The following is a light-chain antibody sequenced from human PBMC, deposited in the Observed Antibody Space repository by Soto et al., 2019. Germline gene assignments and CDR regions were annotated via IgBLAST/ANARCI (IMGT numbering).Light chain of an antibody. CDR3: QQYATSPWT. Sequence: EIVFTQSPGTLSLSPGERATLSCRASQRVSSSYLAWYQQKPGQAPRLLTYGASSRATGIPDRFSGSGSGTDFTLTISRLEPEDFAVHYCQQYATSPWTFGQGTKVDIK. CDR1: QRVSSSY. J-gene: IGKJ1*01. CDR2: GAS. V-gene: IGKV3-20*01.